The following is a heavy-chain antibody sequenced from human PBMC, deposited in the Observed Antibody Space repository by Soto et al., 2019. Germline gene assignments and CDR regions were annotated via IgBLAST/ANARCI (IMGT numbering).Heavy chain of an antibody. J-gene: IGHJ6*03. D-gene: IGHD2-15*01. CDR1: GYTFTGYY. V-gene: IGHV1-2*04. CDR3: ARGGGYYYYYMDV. CDR2: INPNSGGT. Sequence: VASVKVSCKASGYTFTGYYMHWVRQAPGQGLEWMGWINPNSGGTNYAQKFQGWVTMTRDTSISTAYMELSRLRSDDTAVYYCARGGGYYYYYMDVWGKGTTVTVSS.